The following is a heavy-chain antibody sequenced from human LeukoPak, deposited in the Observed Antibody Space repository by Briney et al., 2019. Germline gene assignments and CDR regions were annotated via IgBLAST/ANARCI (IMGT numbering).Heavy chain of an antibody. D-gene: IGHD1-7*01. Sequence: PSETLSLTCTVSGGSISSGGYYWSWIRQHPGKGLEWIGYIYYSGSTYYNPSLKSRVTISVDTSKNQFSLKLSSVTAADTAVYYCARSQGTGTTGAFDIWGQGTMVIVSS. J-gene: IGHJ3*02. CDR1: GGSISSGGYY. V-gene: IGHV4-31*03. CDR3: ARSQGTGTTGAFDI. CDR2: IYYSGST.